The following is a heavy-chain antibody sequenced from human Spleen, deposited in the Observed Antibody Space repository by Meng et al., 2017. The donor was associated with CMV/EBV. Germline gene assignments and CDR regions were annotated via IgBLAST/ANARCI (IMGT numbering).Heavy chain of an antibody. CDR1: GFIFSNYG. V-gene: IGHV3-48*04. CDR2: ISSSSDTI. Sequence: GESLKISCSASGFIFSNYGLSWVRQAPGKGLEWISFISSSSDTIYYADSVKGRFTTSRDNAKNSLYLQMNSLRVDATAVYYCVREGCTSTTCYPLSDIYLWGQGTLVTVSS. D-gene: IGHD2-2*01. CDR3: VREGCTSTTCYPLSDIYL. J-gene: IGHJ4*02.